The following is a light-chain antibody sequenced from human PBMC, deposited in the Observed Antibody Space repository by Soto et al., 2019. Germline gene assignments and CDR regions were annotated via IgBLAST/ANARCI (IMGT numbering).Light chain of an antibody. J-gene: IGLJ1*01. CDR3: SSYTTTNTRACV. V-gene: IGLV2-14*01. CDR1: SSDIGGYNA. CDR2: EVT. Sequence: QSVLTQPASGSGSPGQTITISCTGISSDIGGYNAVSWYQQHPGKAPKLIISEVTDRHSAVYNGVSASTSGNTASSTLFRLQAEDEAQYYCSSYTTTNTRACVLGTGTQVPVL.